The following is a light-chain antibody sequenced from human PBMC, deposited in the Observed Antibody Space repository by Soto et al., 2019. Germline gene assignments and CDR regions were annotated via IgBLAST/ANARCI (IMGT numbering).Light chain of an antibody. CDR2: GAS. CDR3: QQYNNWPLT. V-gene: IGKV3-15*01. Sequence: EIVMTQPPATLSVSPGERVTLSCRARQSVSSNLAWYQQKPGQAPRLLIYGASTRATGIPARFSGSGSGTEFTLTISSLQSEDFAVYYCQQYNNWPLTFGGGTKVEIK. J-gene: IGKJ4*01. CDR1: QSVSSN.